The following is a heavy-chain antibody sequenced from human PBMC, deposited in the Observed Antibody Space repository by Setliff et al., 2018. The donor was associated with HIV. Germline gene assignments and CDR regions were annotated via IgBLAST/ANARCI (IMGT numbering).Heavy chain of an antibody. CDR2: IYTSGST. J-gene: IGHJ1*01. Sequence: PSETLSLTCTVSGGSISSGSYYWSWIRQPAGKGLEWIGRIYTSGSTNYNPSLKSRVTISGDTSKNQFSLKLSSVTSADTAVYYCARGGSAVAGPAEYFQHWGQGTLVTVPQ. D-gene: IGHD6-19*01. CDR3: ARGGSAVAGPAEYFQH. V-gene: IGHV4-61*02. CDR1: GGSISSGSYY.